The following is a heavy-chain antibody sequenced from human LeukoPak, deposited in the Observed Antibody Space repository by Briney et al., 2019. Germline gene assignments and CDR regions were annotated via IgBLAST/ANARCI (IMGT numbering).Heavy chain of an antibody. Sequence: SETLSLTCTVSGGSISSSSYYWGWIRQPPRKGLEWIGEINHSGSTNYNPSLKSRVTISVDTSKNQFSLKLSSVTAADTAVYYCARGQYSSSCPFDYWGQGTLVTVSS. J-gene: IGHJ4*02. D-gene: IGHD6-13*01. CDR3: ARGQYSSSCPFDY. V-gene: IGHV4-39*07. CDR1: GGSISSSSYY. CDR2: INHSGST.